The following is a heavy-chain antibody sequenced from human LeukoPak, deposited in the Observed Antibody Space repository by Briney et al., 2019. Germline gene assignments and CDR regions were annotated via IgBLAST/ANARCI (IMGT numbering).Heavy chain of an antibody. V-gene: IGHV4-59*08. D-gene: IGHD3-10*01. CDR2: INYSGST. J-gene: IGHJ4*02. CDR3: ARHHPFGEI. Sequence: PSETLSLTCTVSGGSISSYYWSWIRQPPGKGLEWIGYINYSGSTNYDPSLKSRVTISVDTSKNQFSLKLSSVTAADTAVYYCARHHPFGEIWGQGTLVTVSS. CDR1: GGSISSYY.